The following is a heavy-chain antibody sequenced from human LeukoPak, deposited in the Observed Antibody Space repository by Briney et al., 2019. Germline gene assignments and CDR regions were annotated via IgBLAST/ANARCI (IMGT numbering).Heavy chain of an antibody. Sequence: GGSLRLSCAASGSTFLISDMNWVRQAPGKGLEWVSSIRSDSNHIAYADSVRGRFTISRDNSKNTLYLQMNSLRAEDTAVYYCAREARNYDILTGYRRDGMDVWGQGTTVTVSS. D-gene: IGHD3-9*01. V-gene: IGHV3-21*04. J-gene: IGHJ6*02. CDR1: GSTFLISD. CDR3: AREARNYDILTGYRRDGMDV. CDR2: IRSDSNHI.